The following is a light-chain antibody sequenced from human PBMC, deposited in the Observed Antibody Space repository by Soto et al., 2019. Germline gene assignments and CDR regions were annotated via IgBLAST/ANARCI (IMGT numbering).Light chain of an antibody. J-gene: IGKJ3*01. CDR3: QQSSSIPHT. V-gene: IGKV1-39*01. CDR2: AAS. CDR1: QSISNY. Sequence: DTQMTQSPSSLSASVGDRVTITCRSSQSISNYVNWYQQKPGKAPKLLIYAASSLQSGVPSRFSGSGSGTDFTLIISRLQPEDFATYYCQQSSSIPHTFGPGTKVDVK.